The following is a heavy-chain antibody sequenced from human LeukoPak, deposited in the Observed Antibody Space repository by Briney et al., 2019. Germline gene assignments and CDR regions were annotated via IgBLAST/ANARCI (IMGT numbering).Heavy chain of an antibody. CDR3: ARLNDYGSGSLLGY. V-gene: IGHV5-51*01. D-gene: IGHD3-10*01. Sequence: GESLKISCNASGYTFTNYWIAWVRQMPGKGLEWMGIIYPGDSDTRYSPSFQGQVIISADKSIRTAYLQWSSLKASDTAMYYCARLNDYGSGSLLGYWGQGTLVTVSS. CDR1: GYTFTNYW. J-gene: IGHJ4*02. CDR2: IYPGDSDT.